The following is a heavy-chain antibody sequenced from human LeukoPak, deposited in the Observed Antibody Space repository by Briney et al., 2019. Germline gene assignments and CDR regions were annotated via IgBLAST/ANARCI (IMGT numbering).Heavy chain of an antibody. CDR1: GGSFSGYY. J-gene: IGHJ6*02. Sequence: SETLSLTCAVYGGSFSGYYWSWIRQPPGKGLEWIGEINHSGSTNYNPSLKSRVTISVDTSKNQFSLKLSSVTAADTAVYYCARGPHYYYYGMDVRGQGTTVTVSS. V-gene: IGHV4-34*01. CDR3: ARGPHYYYYGMDV. CDR2: INHSGST.